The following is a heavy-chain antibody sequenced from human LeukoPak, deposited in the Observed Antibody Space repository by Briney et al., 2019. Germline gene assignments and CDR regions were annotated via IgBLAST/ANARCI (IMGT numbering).Heavy chain of an antibody. CDR2: IYHSGST. V-gene: IGHV4-30-2*01. CDR3: ARAPLEYSSSSGDY. CDR1: GGSISSGGYY. J-gene: IGHJ4*02. D-gene: IGHD6-6*01. Sequence: SETLSLTCTVSGGSISSGGYYWSWIRQPPGKGLEWIGYIYHSGSTYYNPSLKSRVTISVDRSKNQFSLKLSSVTAADTAVYYCARAPLEYSSSSGDYWGQGTLVTVSS.